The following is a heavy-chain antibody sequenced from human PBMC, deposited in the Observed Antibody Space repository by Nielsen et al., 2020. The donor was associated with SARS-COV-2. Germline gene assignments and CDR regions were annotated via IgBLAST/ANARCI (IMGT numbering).Heavy chain of an antibody. CDR1: GFTFGDYA. CDR2: IRSKAYGGTT. V-gene: IGHV3-49*04. D-gene: IGHD3-3*01. Sequence: LKISCTASGFTFGDYAMSWVRQAPGKGLEWVGFIRSKAYGGTTEYAASVKGRFTISRDDSKSIAYLQMNSLETEDTAVYYCTRDLGFLVAFDYWGQGTLVTVSS. CDR3: TRDLGFLVAFDY. J-gene: IGHJ4*02.